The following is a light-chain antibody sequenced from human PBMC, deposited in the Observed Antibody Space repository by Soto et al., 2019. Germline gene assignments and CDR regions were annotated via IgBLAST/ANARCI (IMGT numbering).Light chain of an antibody. CDR1: QSISSW. V-gene: IGKV1-5*03. Sequence: IQMTQSPSTLSASVGDRVTITCRASQSISSWLAWYQRKPGKAPKVLIYKASNLESGVPSRFSGSGSGTEFSLTISSLQPDDFATYYCQQYNSYSLTFGQGTKVDIK. CDR2: KAS. CDR3: QQYNSYSLT. J-gene: IGKJ1*01.